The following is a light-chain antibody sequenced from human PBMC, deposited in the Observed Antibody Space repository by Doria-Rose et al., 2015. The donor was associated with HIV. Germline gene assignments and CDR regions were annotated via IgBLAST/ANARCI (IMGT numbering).Light chain of an antibody. CDR1: QTVYSTY. J-gene: IGKJ1*01. CDR3: QQYSTSPET. Sequence: TQSPGTLSLSPGERVTLSCRASQTVYSTYLAWYQHKPGQAPRLLIYDATRRATGIPDRFSGSGSGRDFTLTISRLEPEDFAVYYRQQYSTSPETFGQGTKVQF. V-gene: IGKV3-20*01. CDR2: DAT.